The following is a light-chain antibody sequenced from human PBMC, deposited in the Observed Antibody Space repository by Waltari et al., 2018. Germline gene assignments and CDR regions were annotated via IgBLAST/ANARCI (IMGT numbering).Light chain of an antibody. CDR3: QQHDNYPLT. V-gene: IGKV1-33*01. CDR2: RAS. CDR1: QGISNW. Sequence: DVQMTQSPSSLSASVGDRVTITCRATQGISNWLAWYQQKPGKAPNLLIYRASNLETGVPSRFSARGSGTEFSLTISSMQPEDVATYYCQQHDNYPLTFGGGPRWRSN. J-gene: IGKJ4*01.